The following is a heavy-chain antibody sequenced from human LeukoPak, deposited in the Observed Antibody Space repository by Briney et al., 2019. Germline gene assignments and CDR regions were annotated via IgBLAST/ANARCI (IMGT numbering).Heavy chain of an antibody. Sequence: GGSLRLSCAASGFSFTNAWMAWVRQAPGKGLEWVGRIRSKTDGGTTDYAAPVKGRFTISRDDSKQTLYLQMSSLKSGDTAVYYCTTDLGYSYDDFWGQGTLVTVPS. CDR3: TTDLGYSYDDF. D-gene: IGHD5-18*01. CDR1: GFSFTNAW. CDR2: IRSKTDGGTT. J-gene: IGHJ4*02. V-gene: IGHV3-15*01.